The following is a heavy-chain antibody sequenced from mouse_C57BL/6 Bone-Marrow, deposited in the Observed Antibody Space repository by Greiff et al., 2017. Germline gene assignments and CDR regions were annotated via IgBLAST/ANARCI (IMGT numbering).Heavy chain of an antibody. V-gene: IGHV5-17*01. D-gene: IGHD1-1*01. CDR2: ISSGSSTI. Sequence: EVHLVESGGGLVKPGGSLKLSCAASGFTFSDYGMHWVRQAPEKGLEWVAYISSGSSTIYYADTVKGRFTISRDNAKNTLFLQMTSLRSEDTAMYYCAFYGSSPYWYFDVWGTGTTVTVSS. CDR1: GFTFSDYG. J-gene: IGHJ1*03. CDR3: AFYGSSPYWYFDV.